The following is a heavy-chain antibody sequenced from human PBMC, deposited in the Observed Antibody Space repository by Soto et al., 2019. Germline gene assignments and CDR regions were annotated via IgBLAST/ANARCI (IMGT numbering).Heavy chain of an antibody. D-gene: IGHD5-18*01. CDR1: GYTFTGYY. CDR3: ARDPSGYSYGYGYYYYGMDV. J-gene: IGHJ6*02. V-gene: IGHV1-2*02. Sequence: GASVKVSCKASGYTFTGYYMHWVRQAPGQGLEWMGWINPNSGGTNYAQKFQGRVTMTRDTSISTAYMELSRLRSDDTAVYYCARDPSGYSYGYGYYYYGMDVWGQGTTVTVSS. CDR2: INPNSGGT.